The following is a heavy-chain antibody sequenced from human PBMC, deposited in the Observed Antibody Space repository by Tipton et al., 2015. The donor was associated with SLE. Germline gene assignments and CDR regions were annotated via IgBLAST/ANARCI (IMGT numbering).Heavy chain of an antibody. Sequence: TLSLTCSVSGVSISTSRYYWGWIRQSPGQGLEWVGSLYAGGSTYYNPSLKSRVTISVDTSKNQFSLILTYVTAADTAVYFCARRQLCLDWGQGTLVTVSS. CDR1: GVSISTSRYY. J-gene: IGHJ4*02. CDR2: LYAGGST. CDR3: ARRQLCLD. V-gene: IGHV4-39*01. D-gene: IGHD5-18*01.